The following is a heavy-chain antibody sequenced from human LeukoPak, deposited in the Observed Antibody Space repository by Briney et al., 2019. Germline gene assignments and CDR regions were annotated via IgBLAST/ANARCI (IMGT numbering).Heavy chain of an antibody. D-gene: IGHD3-10*01. CDR1: GGSISSGSYY. CDR3: ARAVNYYGSGSYTVRVYYYYMDV. CDR2: IYTSGST. V-gene: IGHV4-61*02. J-gene: IGHJ6*03. Sequence: SQTLSLTCTVSGGSISSGSYYWSWIRQPAGKVLEWIGRIYTSGSTNYNPSLKSRVTISVDTSKNQFSLKLSSVTAADTAVYYCARAVNYYGSGSYTVRVYYYYMDVWGKGTTVTISS.